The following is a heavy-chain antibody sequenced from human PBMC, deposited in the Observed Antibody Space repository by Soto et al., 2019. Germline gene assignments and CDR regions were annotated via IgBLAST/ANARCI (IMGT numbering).Heavy chain of an antibody. J-gene: IGHJ4*02. V-gene: IGHV4-34*01. CDR2: INHSGST. Sequence: QVQLQQWGAGLLKPSETLSLTCAVYGGSFSGYYWSWIRQPPGKGLEWIGEINHSGSTNYNPSLKSRVTVAVDTSKDQVSLKLGSVAAADTAVYYCARGGGIAGHWGQGTLVTVSS. CDR1: GGSFSGYY. CDR3: ARGGGIAGH. D-gene: IGHD6-13*01.